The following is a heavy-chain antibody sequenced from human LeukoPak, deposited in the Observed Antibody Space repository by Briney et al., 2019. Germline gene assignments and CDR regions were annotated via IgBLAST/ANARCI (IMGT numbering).Heavy chain of an antibody. D-gene: IGHD3-22*01. V-gene: IGHV4-38-2*01. CDR1: GYSISSGYY. CDR2: IYHNGNT. Sequence: SETLSLTCVVSGYSISSGYYWDWIRQTPGKGLEWIGTIYHNGNTYSNPSLKSRVTISLDTSKNQFSLKLTSVTAADTAVYYYARTRRSSGYFPFDSWGRGTLVTVSS. CDR3: ARTRRSSGYFPFDS. J-gene: IGHJ5*01.